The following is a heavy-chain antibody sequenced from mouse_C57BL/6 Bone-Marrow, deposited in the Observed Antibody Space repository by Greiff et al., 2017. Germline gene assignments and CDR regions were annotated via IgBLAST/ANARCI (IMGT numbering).Heavy chain of an antibody. V-gene: IGHV1-81*01. CDR2: IYPRSGNT. CDR1: GYTFTSYG. J-gene: IGHJ3*01. Sequence: QVQLQQSGAELARPGASVKLSCKASGYTFTSYGISWVKQRTGQGLEWIGEIYPRSGNTYYNEKFKGKATLTADKSSSTAYMELRSLHSEDSAVYFCARRNLYDLLAYWGQGTLVTVSA. D-gene: IGHD2-3*01. CDR3: ARRNLYDLLAY.